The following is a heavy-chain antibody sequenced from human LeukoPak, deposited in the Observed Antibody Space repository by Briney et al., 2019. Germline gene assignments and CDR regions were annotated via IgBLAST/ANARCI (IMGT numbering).Heavy chain of an antibody. V-gene: IGHV3-23*01. Sequence: PGGSLRLSCVASGFTYANYAMNWVRQAPGKRLEWVASITVTGGRGAIYNADSVKRRFTISRDNSKNTLFIQMSSLRAEDTAVYHGAKGDRGRCTGVKCYPFDYWGQGTVVTVSS. CDR2: ITVTGGRGAI. J-gene: IGHJ4*02. D-gene: IGHD2-8*02. CDR3: AKGDRGRCTGVKCYPFDY. CDR1: GFTYANYA.